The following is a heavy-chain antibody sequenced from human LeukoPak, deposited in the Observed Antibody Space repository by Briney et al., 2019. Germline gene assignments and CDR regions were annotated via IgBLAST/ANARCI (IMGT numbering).Heavy chain of an antibody. CDR2: ISSSSTI. V-gene: IGHV3-48*02. CDR3: ARSDGSSWYTTNDYFDY. CDR1: GFTFSSYS. D-gene: IGHD6-13*01. J-gene: IGHJ4*02. Sequence: GGSLRLSCAASGFTFSSYSMNWVRQAPGKGLEWVSYISSSSTIYYADSVKGRFTISRDNAKNSLYLQMNSLRDEDTAVYYCARSDGSSWYTTNDYFDYWGQGTLVTVSS.